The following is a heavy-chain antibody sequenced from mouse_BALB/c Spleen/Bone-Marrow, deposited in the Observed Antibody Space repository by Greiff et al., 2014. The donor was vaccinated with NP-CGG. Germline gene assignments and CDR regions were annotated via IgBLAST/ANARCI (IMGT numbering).Heavy chain of an antibody. J-gene: IGHJ4*01. D-gene: IGHD1-1*01. CDR1: GYTFTRYT. V-gene: IGHV1-4*01. CDR3: TIRYYAMDY. Sequence: VQLQQSGAELARPGASVKMSCQASGYTFTRYTMHWEKQRPGQGLEWIGYINPSSAYTNYNQKFKDKATLTADKSSSTAYMQLSSLTSEDSVVYYCTIRYYAMDYWGQGTSVTVSS. CDR2: INPSSAYT.